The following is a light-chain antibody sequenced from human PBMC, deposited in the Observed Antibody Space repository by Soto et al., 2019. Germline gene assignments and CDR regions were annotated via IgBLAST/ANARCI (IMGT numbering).Light chain of an antibody. CDR3: QQRSNWPLLT. J-gene: IGKJ4*01. CDR1: QSVSNY. V-gene: IGKV3-11*01. CDR2: DAS. Sequence: EIVLTQSPATLSLSPGERATLSCRASQSVSNYLAWYQQKPGQAPRLLIYDASNRATGIPARFSGIGSGTDFTLTISSLEPEDFAVYYCQQRSNWPLLTFGGGTKVEIK.